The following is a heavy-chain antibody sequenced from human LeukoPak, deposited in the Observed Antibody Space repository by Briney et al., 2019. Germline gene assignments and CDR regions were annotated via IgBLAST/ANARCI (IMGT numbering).Heavy chain of an antibody. Sequence: GRSLRLSCAASGFTFSSYELNWVRQAPGKGLEWVSHISISGTTIYYADSVKGRFTISRDNANNSLYLQMNSLRAEDTAVYFCARGRTSGYAGTFDYWGQGTLVTVSS. CDR1: GFTFSSYE. J-gene: IGHJ4*02. V-gene: IGHV3-48*03. CDR3: ARGRTSGYAGTFDY. D-gene: IGHD3-22*01. CDR2: ISISGTTI.